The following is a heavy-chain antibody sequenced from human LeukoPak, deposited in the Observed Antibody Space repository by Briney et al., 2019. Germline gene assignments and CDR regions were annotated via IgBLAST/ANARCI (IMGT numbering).Heavy chain of an antibody. D-gene: IGHD3-22*01. CDR2: IYSGGST. CDR1: GFTVSSNY. J-gene: IGHJ6*03. Sequence: PGGSLRLSCAASGFTVSSNYMSWVRQAPGKGLEWVSVIYSGGSTYYADSVKGRFTISRDNSKNTLYLQMNSLRAEDTAVYYCARDARHYYDSSGYPTYYYYMDVWGKGTTVTISS. V-gene: IGHV3-66*01. CDR3: ARDARHYYDSSGYPTYYYYMDV.